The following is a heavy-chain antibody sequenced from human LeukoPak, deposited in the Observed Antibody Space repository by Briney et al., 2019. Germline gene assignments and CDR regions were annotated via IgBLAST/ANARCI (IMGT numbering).Heavy chain of an antibody. J-gene: IGHJ4*02. CDR2: IRYDGSNK. Sequence: PGGSLRLSCAASGFTFSSYGMHWVRQAPGKGLEWVAFIRYDGSNKYYADSVKGRFTISRDNSKNTLYLQMNSLRAEDTAVYYCASYITMIVAREDNFDYWGQGTLVTVSS. D-gene: IGHD3-22*01. CDR3: ASYITMIVAREDNFDY. CDR1: GFTFSSYG. V-gene: IGHV3-30*02.